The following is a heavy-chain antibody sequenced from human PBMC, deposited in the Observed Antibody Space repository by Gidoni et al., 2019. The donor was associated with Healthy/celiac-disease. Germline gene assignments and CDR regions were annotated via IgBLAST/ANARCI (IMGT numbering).Heavy chain of an antibody. J-gene: IGHJ6*02. CDR1: GYSFSSYG. Sequence: QVQMVESGGGVVEPGRALRLSCAASGYSFSSYGMHWVRQAPGKGLEWVAVIWYDGSNKYYADSGKGRFTISRDNSKNTLYLQMNSLRAEDTAVYYCARDRIVVVTAISCGMDVGGQRTTITVSS. CDR3: ARDRIVVVTAISCGMDV. CDR2: IWYDGSNK. V-gene: IGHV3-33*01. D-gene: IGHD2-21*02.